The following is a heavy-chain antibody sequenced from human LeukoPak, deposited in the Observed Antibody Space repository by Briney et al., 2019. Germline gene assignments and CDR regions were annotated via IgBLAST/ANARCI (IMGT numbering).Heavy chain of an antibody. CDR1: GFTFSSYA. J-gene: IGHJ3*02. CDR2: ISDSGDIT. D-gene: IGHD1-26*01. CDR3: AKDRRGGSYYAAALDI. V-gene: IGHV3-23*01. Sequence: GGSLRLSCAASGFTFSSYAMSWVRQAPGKGLEWVSGISDSGDITYYADSVKGRFTISRDNSKNTLYVQMNSLRVEDTAVYFCAKDRRGGSYYAAALDIWGPGTMVTVSS.